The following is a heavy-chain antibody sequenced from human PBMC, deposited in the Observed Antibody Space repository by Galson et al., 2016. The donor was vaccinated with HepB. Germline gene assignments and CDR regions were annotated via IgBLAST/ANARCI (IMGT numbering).Heavy chain of an antibody. CDR3: AREGQYSTSSSSGWRGQYYYGMDV. CDR1: GFTFKAHG. CDR2: IWFDGSNK. Sequence: SLRLSCAASGFTFKAHGMHWVRQAPGKGLEWVALIWFDGSNKYYRDSVEGRFTTSRDNSKNTLYLQMSSLRAEDQAVYYCAREGQYSTSSSSGWRGQYYYGMDVWGQGTTVTVSS. D-gene: IGHD6-6*01. J-gene: IGHJ6*02. V-gene: IGHV3-33*01.